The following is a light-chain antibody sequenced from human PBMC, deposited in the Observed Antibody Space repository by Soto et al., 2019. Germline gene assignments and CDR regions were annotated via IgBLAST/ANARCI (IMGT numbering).Light chain of an antibody. J-gene: IGLJ1*01. CDR3: ASSAGSFYV. CDR1: SSDVGGYT. CDR2: EVT. V-gene: IGLV2-8*01. Sequence: QSALTQPPSASGSPGQSATISCTGSSSDVGGYTVSWYQHLPGKAPKVMIYEVTKRPSGVPDRFSGSKSGNTASLTVSGLQAEDEADYYCASSAGSFYVFGTGTKLTVL.